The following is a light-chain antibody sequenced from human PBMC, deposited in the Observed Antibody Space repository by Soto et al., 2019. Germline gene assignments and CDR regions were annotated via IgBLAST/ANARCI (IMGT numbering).Light chain of an antibody. CDR2: GAS. CDR3: QQHGSSSWT. J-gene: IGKJ1*01. V-gene: IGKV3-20*01. CDR1: QSVSSTY. Sequence: THSPSTLSSSIRDRVTLSCRASQSVSSTYLAWYHQKPGQAPSLLIYGASSRATGIPDRFSGSGSGTGFTLTISRLEPEDFAVYYCQQHGSSSWTFGQGTKVDIK.